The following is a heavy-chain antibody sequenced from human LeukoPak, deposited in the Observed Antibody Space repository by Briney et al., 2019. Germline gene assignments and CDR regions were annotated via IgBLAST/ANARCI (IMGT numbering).Heavy chain of an antibody. CDR1: GGTFSSYA. J-gene: IGHJ4*02. D-gene: IGHD2-8*01. Sequence: SVKVSCKASGGTFSSYAISWVRQAPGQGLEWMGGIIPIFGTANYAQKFQGRVTITTDESTSTAYMELSSLRSEDTAVYYCARGSFDIVLMVYDPPDYWGQGTLVTVSS. CDR3: ARGSFDIVLMVYDPPDY. V-gene: IGHV1-69*05. CDR2: IIPIFGTA.